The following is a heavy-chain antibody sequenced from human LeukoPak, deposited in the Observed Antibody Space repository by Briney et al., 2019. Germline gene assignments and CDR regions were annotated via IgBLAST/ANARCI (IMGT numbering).Heavy chain of an antibody. CDR2: ISGAAGGST. Sequence: GGSLRLSCAASGFTFTSYALSWVRQAPGKGLEWVSTISGAAGGSTYYADSVKGRFTISRDNSKNTLYLQMNSLRPDDTAVYYCARVRCSPTSCYPSWFDPWGQGTLVTVSS. J-gene: IGHJ5*02. CDR1: GFTFTSYA. CDR3: ARVRCSPTSCYPSWFDP. D-gene: IGHD2-2*01. V-gene: IGHV3-23*01.